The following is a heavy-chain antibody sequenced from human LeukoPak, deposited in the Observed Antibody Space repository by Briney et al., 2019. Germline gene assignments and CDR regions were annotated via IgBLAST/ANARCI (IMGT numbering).Heavy chain of an antibody. CDR2: INEDGSQK. Sequence: GGSLRLSCAASGFTFSSHWMSWVRRAPGKGLEYMAHINEDGSQKNYVDSVKGRFTISRDNAKNSLYLQMNSLRAEDTAVYYCARAGYDYWGQGTLVTVSS. CDR1: GFTFSSHW. D-gene: IGHD5-12*01. V-gene: IGHV3-7*01. CDR3: ARAGYDY. J-gene: IGHJ4*02.